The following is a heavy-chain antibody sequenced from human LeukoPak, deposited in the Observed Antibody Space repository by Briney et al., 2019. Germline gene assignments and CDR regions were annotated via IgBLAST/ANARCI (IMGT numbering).Heavy chain of an antibody. CDR1: GYTFTSYD. Sequence: ASVNVSCKASGYTFTSYDINWVRQAPGEGLEWMGWMNPNSGNTGYAQKFQGRVTMTRNTSISTAYMELSSLRSEDTAVYYCARFGASGSYYEFGYWGQGTLVTVSS. V-gene: IGHV1-8*01. CDR2: MNPNSGNT. J-gene: IGHJ4*02. D-gene: IGHD3-10*01. CDR3: ARFGASGSYYEFGY.